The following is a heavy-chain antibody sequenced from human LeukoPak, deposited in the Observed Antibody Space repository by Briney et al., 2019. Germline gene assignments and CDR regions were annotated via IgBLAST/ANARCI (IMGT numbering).Heavy chain of an antibody. Sequence: KTSQTLSLTCAISGDSVSSNSATWNWIRQSPPRGLEWLGRTYYRSKWYNDYAVSVKSRITINPDTSKNQFSLQLNSVTPEDTAAYYCVRRGAGQTFDYWGQGTLVTVSS. CDR1: GDSVSSNSAT. J-gene: IGHJ4*02. D-gene: IGHD4/OR15-4a*01. CDR2: TYYRSKWYN. V-gene: IGHV6-1*01. CDR3: VRRGAGQTFDY.